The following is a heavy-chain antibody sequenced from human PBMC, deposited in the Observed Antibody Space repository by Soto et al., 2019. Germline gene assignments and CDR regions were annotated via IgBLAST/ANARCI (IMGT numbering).Heavy chain of an antibody. D-gene: IGHD3-16*01. CDR2: ISGYNGNT. V-gene: IGHV1-18*01. Sequence: QVQLVQSGPELKKPGASVKDSCRSSGYSFSNYNFCWVRQAPGQGLEWLGWISGYNGNTKYAQKFQGRVTMTTDSFTSTAYMELRSLRSDDTAVYYCARDKVWGGFDIWGQGTMVTVSS. J-gene: IGHJ3*02. CDR1: GYSFSNYN. CDR3: ARDKVWGGFDI.